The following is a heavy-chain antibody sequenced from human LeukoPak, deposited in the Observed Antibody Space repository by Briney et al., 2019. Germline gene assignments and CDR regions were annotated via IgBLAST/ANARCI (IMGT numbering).Heavy chain of an antibody. CDR2: IYYSGAT. CDR3: ARQPHRSPYDYDDSGSTPYNAFDR. D-gene: IGHD3-22*01. CDR1: GGSIGSSSYY. Sequence: SETLSLTCTVSGGSIGSSSYYWGWIRQPPGKGLEWIGNIYYSGATYYKSSLKSRVTMSVDTSRNQFSLKLSSVTAADAAVFYCARQPHRSPYDYDDSGSTPYNAFDRWGQGTMVTVSS. J-gene: IGHJ3*01. V-gene: IGHV4-39*01.